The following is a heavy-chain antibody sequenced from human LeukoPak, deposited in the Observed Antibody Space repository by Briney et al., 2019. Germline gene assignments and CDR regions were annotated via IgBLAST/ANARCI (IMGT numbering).Heavy chain of an antibody. V-gene: IGHV4-39*01. Sequence: SETLSLTCTVSGGSISSSSYYWGWIRQPPGKGLEWIGSIYYSGSTYYNPSLKSRVTISVDTSKNQFSLKLSSVTAADTAVYYCATTYGSSWFYWGQGTLVTVSS. CDR3: ATTYGSSWFY. CDR1: GGSISSSSYY. D-gene: IGHD6-13*01. CDR2: IYYSGST. J-gene: IGHJ4*02.